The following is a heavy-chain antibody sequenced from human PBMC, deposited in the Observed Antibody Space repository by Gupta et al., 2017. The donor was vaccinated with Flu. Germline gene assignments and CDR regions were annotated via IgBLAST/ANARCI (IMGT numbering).Heavy chain of an antibody. Sequence: QVQLQESGPGLVKPSETLSLTCTVSGGSISSYYWSWIRQPPGKGLEWIGYIYYSGSTNYNPSLKSRVTISVDTSKNQFSLKLSSVTAADTAVYYCARDHRPGGYCSSTSCYRSISYDAFDIWGQGTMVTVSS. CDR2: IYYSGST. V-gene: IGHV4-59*01. CDR1: GGSISSYY. J-gene: IGHJ3*02. CDR3: ARDHRPGGYCSSTSCYRSISYDAFDI. D-gene: IGHD2-2*01.